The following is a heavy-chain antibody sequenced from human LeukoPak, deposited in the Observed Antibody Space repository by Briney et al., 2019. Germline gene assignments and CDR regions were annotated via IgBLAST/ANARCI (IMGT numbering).Heavy chain of an antibody. D-gene: IGHD6-19*01. CDR2: MNPNSGNT. J-gene: IGHJ5*02. Sequence: ASVKVSCKASGYTFTSYDINWVRQATGQGLEWMGWMNPNSGNTGYAQKFQGRVTMTRNTSISTAYMELSSLRSEDTAVYYCARGLAVAGTYWFDPWGRGTLVTVSS. V-gene: IGHV1-8*01. CDR3: ARGLAVAGTYWFDP. CDR1: GYTFTSYD.